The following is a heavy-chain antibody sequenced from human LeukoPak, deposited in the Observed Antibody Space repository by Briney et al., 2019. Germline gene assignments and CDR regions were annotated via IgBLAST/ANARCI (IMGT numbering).Heavy chain of an antibody. CDR3: ARGPHIVVVPAAIEYYFDY. CDR2: VSTYNGNT. J-gene: IGHJ4*02. D-gene: IGHD2-2*01. Sequence: ASVKVSCKASGYTFTSYGISWVRQAPGQGLEWMGWVSTYNGNTKYAQNLQGRVTTTTDTSTSTAYMELSSLRSEDTAVYYCARGPHIVVVPAAIEYYFDYWGQGTLVTVSS. CDR1: GYTFTSYG. V-gene: IGHV1-18*01.